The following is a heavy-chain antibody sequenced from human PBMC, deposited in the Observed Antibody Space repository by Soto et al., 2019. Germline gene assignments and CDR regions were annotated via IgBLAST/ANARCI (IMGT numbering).Heavy chain of an antibody. V-gene: IGHV3-23*01. J-gene: IGHJ4*02. CDR1: GFPFSSYV. CDR3: AKDSNKYSSSLRGRYFDY. Sequence: EVQLLESGGGLVQRGGSLRLSCAASGFPFSSYVMSWVRQAPGKGLEWVSGISGGGSNTFYADSVKGRFTISRGNSKNTRLLQMNSLGAEDTAVYYCAKDSNKYSSSLRGRYFDYWGQGIGVTVSS. D-gene: IGHD4-4*01. CDR2: ISGGGSNT.